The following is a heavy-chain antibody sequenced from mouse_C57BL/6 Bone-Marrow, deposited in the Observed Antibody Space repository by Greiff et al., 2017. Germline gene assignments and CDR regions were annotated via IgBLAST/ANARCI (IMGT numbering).Heavy chain of an antibody. D-gene: IGHD2-3*01. Sequence: QVQLQQSDAELVKPGASVKISCKASGYTFTDYTIHWMKQRPEQGLEWIGYIYPRDGSTKYNEKFKGKATLTADKSSSTAYMQLNSLTSEDSAVYFCAGDGYSAWFAYWGQGTLVTVSA. CDR1: GYTFTDYT. J-gene: IGHJ3*01. CDR2: IYPRDGST. CDR3: AGDGYSAWFAY. V-gene: IGHV1-78*01.